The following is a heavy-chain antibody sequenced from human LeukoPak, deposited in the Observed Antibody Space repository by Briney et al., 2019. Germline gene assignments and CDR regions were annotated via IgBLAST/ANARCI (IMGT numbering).Heavy chain of an antibody. J-gene: IGHJ2*01. Sequence: SETLSLTCTVSGGSISSDYWSWIRQPPGKGLEWIGYIYYSGSTNYNPSLKSRVTISVDTSKNQFSLKLSSVTAADTAVYYCARPAGLWYFDLWGRGTLVTVSS. CDR1: GGSISSDY. CDR3: ARPAGLWYFDL. V-gene: IGHV4-59*08. CDR2: IYYSGST. D-gene: IGHD6-13*01.